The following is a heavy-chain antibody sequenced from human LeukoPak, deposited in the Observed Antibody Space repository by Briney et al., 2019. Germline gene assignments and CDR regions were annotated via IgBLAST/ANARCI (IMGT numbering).Heavy chain of an antibody. CDR2: INPDSGGT. CDR3: AREGSGWYGNFDY. D-gene: IGHD6-19*01. CDR1: AYTFTCYY. V-gene: IGHV1-2*02. Sequence: ASVKVSCKASAYTFTCYYMHWVRQAPGQGLEWMGWINPDSGGTNYAQKFQGRVTMTRDTSISTAYMEVSRLRSDDTAVYYCAREGSGWYGNFDYWGQGTLVTVSS. J-gene: IGHJ4*02.